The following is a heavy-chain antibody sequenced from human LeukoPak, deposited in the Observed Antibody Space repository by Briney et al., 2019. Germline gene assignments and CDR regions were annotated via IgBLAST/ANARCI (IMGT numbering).Heavy chain of an antibody. CDR2: IYSSGSI. CDR1: GGSLSSYY. CDR3: ARQFEF. V-gene: IGHV4-59*08. Sequence: PSGTLSLTCTVFGGSLSSYYWVWVRQPPGKGLEWIGLIYSSGSIKYNPSLKSRLTISLDTSKNQISLKLTSVTAADTAIYYCARQFEFWGQGTLVTVSS. J-gene: IGHJ4*02.